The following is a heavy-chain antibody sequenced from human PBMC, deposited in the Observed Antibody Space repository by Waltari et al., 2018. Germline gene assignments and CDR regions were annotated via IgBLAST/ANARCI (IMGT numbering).Heavy chain of an antibody. J-gene: IGHJ4*02. CDR3: ARDGIAVAGFDY. V-gene: IGHV4-59*01. CDR2: IYYSGST. Sequence: QVQLQESGPGLVKPSETLSLPCTVPGGSISSYYWSWIRQPPGKGLEWIGYIYYSGSTNTNPALKIRVTISVDTSKNQFALKLGSVTAADTAVDYCARDGIAVAGFDYWGQGTLVTVSS. CDR1: GGSISSYY. D-gene: IGHD6-19*01.